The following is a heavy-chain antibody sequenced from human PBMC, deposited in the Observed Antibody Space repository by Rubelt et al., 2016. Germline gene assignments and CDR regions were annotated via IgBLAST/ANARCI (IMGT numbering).Heavy chain of an antibody. D-gene: IGHD6-13*01. J-gene: IGHJ6*03. CDR3: ARVAAAGEYYYYYYYMDV. V-gene: IGHV4-28*03. Sequence: YYSGSTYYPPSLKSRVTMSVDTSKNQFSLKLSSVTAADTAVYYCARVAAAGEYYYYYYYMDVWGKGTTVTVSS. CDR2: YYSGST.